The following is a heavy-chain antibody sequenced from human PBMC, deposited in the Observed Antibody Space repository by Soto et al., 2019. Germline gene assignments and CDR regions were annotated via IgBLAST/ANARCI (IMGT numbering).Heavy chain of an antibody. CDR2: INPTGGGT. V-gene: IGHV1-46*01. CDR1: GYTFTSYY. J-gene: IGHJ4*02. CDR3: ARESTLEY. Sequence: ASVKVSCKTSGYTFTSYYIHWVRQAPLQVLEWMGIINPTGGGTSYAQKFQGRVTMTRDTSTSTVYMELSSLRSEDTAVYYCARESTLEYWGPGTLVTVSS.